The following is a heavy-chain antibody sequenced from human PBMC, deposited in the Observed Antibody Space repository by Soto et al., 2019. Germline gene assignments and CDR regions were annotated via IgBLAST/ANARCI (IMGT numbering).Heavy chain of an antibody. J-gene: IGHJ3*02. CDR2: IYWDDDK. CDR3: AHIEVASSALDI. V-gene: IGHV2-70*04. D-gene: IGHD2-2*01. CDR1: GFPYTPSAMR. Sequence: GFGATRGTAKQTVAPPCSFCGFPYTPSAMRVGWIRQPPGKALEWLARIYWDDDKFYSTSLKTRLTISKDTSKNLVVRTMTNMDPVDTTSYACAHIEVASSALDIWRQGTMVTVS.